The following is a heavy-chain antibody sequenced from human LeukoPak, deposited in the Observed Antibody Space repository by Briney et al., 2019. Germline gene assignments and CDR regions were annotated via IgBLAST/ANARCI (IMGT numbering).Heavy chain of an antibody. Sequence: GGTLRLSCAASGFTFSSYGMSWVRQAPGKGLEWVSAISGSGGSTYYADSVKGRFTISRDNSKYTLYLQMNSLRAEDTAVYYCAKDPGLYGSGSFDYWSQGTLVTASS. D-gene: IGHD3-10*01. CDR2: ISGSGGST. J-gene: IGHJ4*02. V-gene: IGHV3-23*01. CDR1: GFTFSSYG. CDR3: AKDPGLYGSGSFDY.